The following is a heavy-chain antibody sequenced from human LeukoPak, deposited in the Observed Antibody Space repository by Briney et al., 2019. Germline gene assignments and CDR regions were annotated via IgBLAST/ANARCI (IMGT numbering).Heavy chain of an antibody. CDR3: ARVPSGGPFDY. CDR1: GGTFSSYA. Sequence: ASVKVSCKASGGTFSSYAISWVRQAPGQGLEWMGIINPSGGSTSYAQKFQGRVTMTRDTSTSTAYMELRSLTSDDTAVYYCARVPSGGPFDYWGQGTLVTVSS. CDR2: INPSGGST. J-gene: IGHJ4*02. D-gene: IGHD2-15*01. V-gene: IGHV1-46*01.